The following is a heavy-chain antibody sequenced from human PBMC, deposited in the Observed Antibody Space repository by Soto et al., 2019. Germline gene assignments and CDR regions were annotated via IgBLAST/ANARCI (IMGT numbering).Heavy chain of an antibody. CDR3: TTTRPGTNVFDN. D-gene: IGHD1-1*01. CDR2: IRSKTDGGTT. J-gene: IGHJ3*02. Sequence: PGGSLRLSCAASGISFSNAWMNWVRQAPGKGLEYIGRIRSKTDGGTTEYAAPVEGRFTVSGDDSKNTLYLQMSGLKTEDTAVYYCTTTRPGTNVFDNWGQGTLVTVSS. CDR1: GISFSNAW. V-gene: IGHV3-15*01.